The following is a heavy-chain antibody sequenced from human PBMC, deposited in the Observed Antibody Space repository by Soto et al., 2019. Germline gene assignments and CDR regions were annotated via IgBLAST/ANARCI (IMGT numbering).Heavy chain of an antibody. D-gene: IGHD4-17*01. V-gene: IGHV3-7*01. CDR3: ARLHDYGDCSVDC. Sequence: EVQLVESGGGLVQPGGSLRLSCAASGFTFSNYWMSWVRQAPGKVLEWVANIKRDGSDKYYVDSVKGRFTISRDNTKNSLFLQMNSLRADDTAVYYCARLHDYGDCSVDCWCQGTLVTGSS. J-gene: IGHJ4*02. CDR2: IKRDGSDK. CDR1: GFTFSNYW.